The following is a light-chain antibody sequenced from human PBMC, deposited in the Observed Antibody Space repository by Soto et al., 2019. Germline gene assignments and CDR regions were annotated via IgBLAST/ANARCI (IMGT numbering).Light chain of an antibody. V-gene: IGKV3-20*01. CDR2: GAS. CDR1: QSVSSSY. Sequence: EIVCTQSPGTLSLSPGERATLSCRASQSVSSSYLAWYQQKPGQAPRLLIQGASSRATGIPDRFSGSGSGTDFTLTISTLEPEDSAIYYCQQYGYSRTFGQGTKVDIK. CDR3: QQYGYSRT. J-gene: IGKJ1*01.